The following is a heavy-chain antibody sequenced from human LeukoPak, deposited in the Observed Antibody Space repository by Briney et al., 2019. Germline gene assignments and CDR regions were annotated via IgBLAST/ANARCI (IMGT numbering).Heavy chain of an antibody. V-gene: IGHV4-39*07. CDR2: MYYSGST. Sequence: SETLSLTCTVSGGSISSYYWGWIRQPPGKGLEWIGSMYYSGSTYYNPSLKSRVTISVDTSKNQFSLKLSSVTAADTAVYYCARGREGTNLNWFDPWGQGTLVTVSS. CDR3: ARGREGTNLNWFDP. CDR1: GGSISSYY. J-gene: IGHJ5*02. D-gene: IGHD2-8*01.